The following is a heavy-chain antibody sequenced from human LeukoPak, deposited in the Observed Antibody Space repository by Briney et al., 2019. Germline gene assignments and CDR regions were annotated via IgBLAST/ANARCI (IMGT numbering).Heavy chain of an antibody. CDR3: VRYDTTGTTANDY. J-gene: IGHJ4*02. V-gene: IGHV3-30*04. Sequence: GGSLRLSCAASGFTFSSYAMHWVRQAPGKGLEWVAVISYDGSNKYYADSVKGRFTISRDNSKNTLYLQMNSLRAEDTAVYYCVRYDTTGTTANDYWGQGTLVTVSS. D-gene: IGHD1-1*01. CDR2: ISYDGSNK. CDR1: GFTFSSYA.